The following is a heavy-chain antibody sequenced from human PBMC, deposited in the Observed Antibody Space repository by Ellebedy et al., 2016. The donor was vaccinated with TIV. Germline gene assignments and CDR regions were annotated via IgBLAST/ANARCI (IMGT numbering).Heavy chain of an antibody. CDR2: ISYDGNNK. Sequence: GGSLRLSCAASGFTFSSYGMHWVRQAPGKGLEWVAVISYDGNNKYYADSVKGRFTISRDNSKNTLYLQMNSLRAEDTAVYFCATFERWLPFDYWGQGTLVTVSS. V-gene: IGHV3-30*03. CDR3: ATFERWLPFDY. J-gene: IGHJ4*02. D-gene: IGHD4-23*01. CDR1: GFTFSSYG.